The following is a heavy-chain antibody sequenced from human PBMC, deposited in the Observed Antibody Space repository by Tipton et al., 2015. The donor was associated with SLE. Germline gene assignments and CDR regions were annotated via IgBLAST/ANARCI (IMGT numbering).Heavy chain of an antibody. Sequence: LRLSCTVSGGSISHSHWSWIRQHPGKGLEWIGYIYSTGTTKYNPSLNGRLTILVDTSKNHLSLKLTSVTAADTAIYYCATFKWAFFGSWAQGTLVTVSS. D-gene: IGHD2-8*01. J-gene: IGHJ4*02. V-gene: IGHV4-59*01. CDR1: GGSISHSH. CDR3: ATFKWAFFGS. CDR2: IYSTGTT.